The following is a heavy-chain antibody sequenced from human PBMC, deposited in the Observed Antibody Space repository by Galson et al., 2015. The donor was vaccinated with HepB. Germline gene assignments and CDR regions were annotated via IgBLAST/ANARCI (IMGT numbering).Heavy chain of an antibody. CDR1: GFTFSSYG. CDR3: AKDASYYDYVWGSPSPHQLDY. V-gene: IGHV3-30*18. D-gene: IGHD3-16*01. Sequence: SLRLSCAASGFTFSSYGMHWVRQAPGKGLECVAGISYDGSNKYYADSVKGRFTISRDNSKNTLYLQMDSLRVEDTAVYYSAKDASYYDYVWGSPSPHQLDYWGQGTLVTVSS. J-gene: IGHJ4*02. CDR2: ISYDGSNK.